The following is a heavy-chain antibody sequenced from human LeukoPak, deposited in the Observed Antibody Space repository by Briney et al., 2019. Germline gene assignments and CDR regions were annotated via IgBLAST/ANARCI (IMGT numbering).Heavy chain of an antibody. D-gene: IGHD4-17*01. CDR1: GGTISSSSYY. CDR2: IHYSGIT. CDR3: ARHQGDYDQRRFGP. J-gene: IGHJ5*02. Sequence: SETLSFTCTVSGGTISSSSYYWGWIRQPPGKGLEWIVSIHYSGITYYNPSLKSRVTISVDTSKNQFSLKLTSVIAADTAVFYCARHQGDYDQRRFGPWGQGTLVTVSS. V-gene: IGHV4-39*01.